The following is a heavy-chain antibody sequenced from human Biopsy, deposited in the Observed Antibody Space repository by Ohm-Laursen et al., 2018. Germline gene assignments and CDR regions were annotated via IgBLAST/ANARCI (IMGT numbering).Heavy chain of an antibody. CDR2: INPVAEAT. Sequence: SVKVSCNASGYNFGNYYINWVRKVPGQGLEWLGVINPVAEATMYAQKFQDRITMTRDTSTNTVYMDLTSLTSEDTAVYYCARESPLRLGVCGAIRCFKEVFGMDVWGQGTTVIVSS. CDR3: ARESPLRLGVCGAIRCFKEVFGMDV. D-gene: IGHD2-21*01. V-gene: IGHV1-46*01. J-gene: IGHJ6*02. CDR1: GYNFGNYY.